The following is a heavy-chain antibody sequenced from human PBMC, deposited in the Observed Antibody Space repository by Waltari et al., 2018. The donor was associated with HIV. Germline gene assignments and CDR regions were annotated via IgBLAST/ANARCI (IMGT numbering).Heavy chain of an antibody. D-gene: IGHD2-15*01. V-gene: IGHV3-23*01. CDR3: AKDLGYCSGGSCPRPGV. CDR2: GSGGST. J-gene: IGHJ6*02. Sequence: GSGGSTYYADSVKGRFTISRDNSKNTLYLQMNSLRAEDTAVYYCAKDLGYCSGGSCPRPGVWGQGTTVTVSS.